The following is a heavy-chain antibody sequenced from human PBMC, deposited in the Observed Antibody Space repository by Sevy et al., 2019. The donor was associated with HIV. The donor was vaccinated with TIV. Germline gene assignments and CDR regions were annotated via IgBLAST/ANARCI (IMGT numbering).Heavy chain of an antibody. D-gene: IGHD5-12*01. Sequence: GGSLRLSCAASGFTFDDYAMHWVRQAPGKGLEWVSLISWDGGSTYYADSVKGRFTISRDNSKNSLYLQMNSLRAEDTALYCCAKDRMVATIFYAFDIWGQGTMVTVSS. V-gene: IGHV3-43D*03. J-gene: IGHJ3*02. CDR1: GFTFDDYA. CDR3: AKDRMVATIFYAFDI. CDR2: ISWDGGST.